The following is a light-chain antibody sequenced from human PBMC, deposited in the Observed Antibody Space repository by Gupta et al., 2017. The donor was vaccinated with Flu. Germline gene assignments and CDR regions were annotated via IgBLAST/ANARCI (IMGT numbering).Light chain of an antibody. Sequence: SFLSASVGDRVTITCRASQGIARYLAWYQQRAGKAPKLLIYGASTWRSGVPSRFSGSGYGTDFTLTINSRQPEDSASYYCRNLHSNISFNFGGGTKVEI. CDR1: QGIARY. J-gene: IGKJ4*01. V-gene: IGKV1-9*01. CDR3: RNLHSNISFN. CDR2: GAS.